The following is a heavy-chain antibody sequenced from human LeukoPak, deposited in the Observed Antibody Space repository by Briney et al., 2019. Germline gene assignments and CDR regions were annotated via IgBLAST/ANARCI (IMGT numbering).Heavy chain of an antibody. Sequence: GGSLRLSCAASGFTFSSYSMNWVRQAPGKGLEWVSSISSSSSYIYYADSVKGRFTISRDNAKNSLYLQMNSLRAEDTAVYYCARVSSQWLAFDYWGQGTLVTVSS. J-gene: IGHJ4*02. CDR1: GFTFSSYS. CDR3: ARVSSQWLAFDY. D-gene: IGHD6-19*01. V-gene: IGHV3-21*01. CDR2: ISSSSSYI.